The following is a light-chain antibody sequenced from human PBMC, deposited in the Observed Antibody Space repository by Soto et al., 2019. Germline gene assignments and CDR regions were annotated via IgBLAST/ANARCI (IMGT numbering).Light chain of an antibody. CDR3: QQYGSFT. V-gene: IGKV3-20*01. J-gene: IGKJ5*01. Sequence: EFVLTQSPGTLSLSPGERATLSCRASQTVRNNYLAWYQQKPGQAPRLLIYDASSRATGIPDRFSGSGSGTDFTLTISRLEPEDFAVYYCQQYGSFTFGQGTRLEI. CDR1: QTVRNNY. CDR2: DAS.